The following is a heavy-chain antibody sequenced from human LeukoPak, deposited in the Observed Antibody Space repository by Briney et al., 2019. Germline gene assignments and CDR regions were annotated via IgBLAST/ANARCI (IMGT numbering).Heavy chain of an antibody. D-gene: IGHD1-26*01. CDR2: ISSSSSTI. V-gene: IGHV3-48*01. Sequence: GGSLRLSCAASGFTFSSYSMNWVRQAPGKGLEWVSYISSSSSTIYYADSVKGRFTISRDNSKNTLYLQMNSLRAEDTAVYYCAKDKERAHDYWGQGTLVTVSS. J-gene: IGHJ4*02. CDR1: GFTFSSYS. CDR3: AKDKERAHDY.